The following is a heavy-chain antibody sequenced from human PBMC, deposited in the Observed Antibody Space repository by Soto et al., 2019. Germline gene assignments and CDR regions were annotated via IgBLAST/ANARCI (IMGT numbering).Heavy chain of an antibody. Sequence: DVQLVESGGGLVQPGGSLRLSCAASTFSIRSYWMHWVRQAPGKGLVWVSRIKDDGSGAIYADSVKGRFTISRDNAKNTRYLQMSSRRVEDTAVYYCTRGLGYGDYFDYWGQGTLVTVS. CDR2: IKDDGSGA. D-gene: IGHD4-17*01. CDR3: TRGLGYGDYFDY. V-gene: IGHV3-74*01. J-gene: IGHJ4*02. CDR1: TFSIRSYW.